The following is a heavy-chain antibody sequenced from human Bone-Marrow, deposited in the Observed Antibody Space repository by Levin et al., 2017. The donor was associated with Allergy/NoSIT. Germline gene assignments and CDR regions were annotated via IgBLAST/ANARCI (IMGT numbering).Heavy chain of an antibody. CDR2: IKQDGSEK. CDR1: GFTFSSYW. CDR3: ARSSTVNYYFDY. J-gene: IGHJ4*02. Sequence: GESLKISCAASGFTFSSYWMSWVRQAPGKGLEWVANIKQDGSEKYYVDSVKGRFTISRDNAKNSLYLQMNSLRAEDTAVYYCARSSTVNYYFDYWGQGTLVTVSS. D-gene: IGHD4-17*01. V-gene: IGHV3-7*01.